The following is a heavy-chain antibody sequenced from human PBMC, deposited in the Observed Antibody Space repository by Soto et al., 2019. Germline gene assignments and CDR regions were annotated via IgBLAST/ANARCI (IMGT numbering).Heavy chain of an antibody. CDR2: IFPCDSDF. D-gene: IGHD6-13*01. Sequence: GESLKISCEASGYTFSNYWIGWVRQLPGKGLELIGIIFPCDSDFRYSPSFQCQVTISADKSISTAYLQWSSLKASDTAMYYCARQKSIAAAVFDYWGQGTLVTVSS. CDR1: GYTFSNYW. V-gene: IGHV5-51*01. J-gene: IGHJ4*02. CDR3: ARQKSIAAAVFDY.